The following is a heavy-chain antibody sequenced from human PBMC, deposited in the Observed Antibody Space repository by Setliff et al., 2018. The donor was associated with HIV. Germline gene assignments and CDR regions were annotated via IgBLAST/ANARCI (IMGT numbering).Heavy chain of an antibody. V-gene: IGHV4-4*09. D-gene: IGHD3-10*01. CDR2: INSSGRT. CDR1: GGSISSFY. J-gene: IGHJ5*02. Sequence: SETLSLTCTVSGGSISSFYWSWIRQPPGKGPEWIGYINSSGRTNYNPSLKGRVTISLDTSKNRFPLKLNSVTAADTAVYYCARRFGEVYDWIDPWGQGTLVAVSS. CDR3: ARRFGEVYDWIDP.